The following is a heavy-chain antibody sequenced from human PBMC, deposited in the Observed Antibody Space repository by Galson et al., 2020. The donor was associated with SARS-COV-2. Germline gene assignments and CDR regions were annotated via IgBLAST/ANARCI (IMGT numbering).Heavy chain of an antibody. CDR3: ATAPPVAGNNWFDH. Sequence: ASVKVSCQVSGYTLTELSMHWVRQAPGKGLEWMGGFDPEDGETIYAQKFQGRVTMTEDTSTDTAYMELSSLRSEDTAVYYCATAPPVAGNNWFDHWGQGTLVTVSS. D-gene: IGHD6-19*01. J-gene: IGHJ5*02. V-gene: IGHV1-24*01. CDR1: GYTLTELS. CDR2: FDPEDGET.